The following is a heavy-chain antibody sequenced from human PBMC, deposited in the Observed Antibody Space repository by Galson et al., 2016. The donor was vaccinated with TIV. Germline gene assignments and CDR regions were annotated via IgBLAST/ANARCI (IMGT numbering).Heavy chain of an antibody. D-gene: IGHD3-3*01. Sequence: CAISGDSVSSTSAAWNWIRQSPSRGLEWLGRTYYRSTWYNDYAASLKRRITINPDTSKNQFSLQLTSMTPEDAAVYYCARGAPSVFGVIMTLDYWGQGTLFTVSS. J-gene: IGHJ4*02. CDR2: TYYRSTWYN. CDR3: ARGAPSVFGVIMTLDY. V-gene: IGHV6-1*01. CDR1: GDSVSSTSAA.